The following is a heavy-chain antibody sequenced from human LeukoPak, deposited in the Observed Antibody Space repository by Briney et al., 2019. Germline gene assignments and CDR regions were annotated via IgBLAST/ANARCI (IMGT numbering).Heavy chain of an antibody. CDR2: ISGSGGST. Sequence: GGSLRLSCAASGFTVSSNYMSWVRQAPGKGLEWVSAISGSGGSTYYADSVKGRFTISRDNSKNTLYLQMNSLRAEDTAVYYCAKEWHIVVVPAGDAFDIWGQGTMVTVSS. CDR3: AKEWHIVVVPAGDAFDI. CDR1: GFTVSSNY. J-gene: IGHJ3*02. D-gene: IGHD2-21*02. V-gene: IGHV3-23*01.